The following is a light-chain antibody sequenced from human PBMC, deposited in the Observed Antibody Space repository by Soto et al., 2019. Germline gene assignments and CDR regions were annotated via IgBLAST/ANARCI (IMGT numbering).Light chain of an antibody. Sequence: DTQMTQSPSTLSASVGEGITITCRTRRSISSWLAWYQQRPGRAPKLLIYKASTLGSGVPLRFSGSGSGTEFTLTISIRQPDDVATYYCQQYKSQSSTFGQGNRVEIK. V-gene: IGKV1-5*03. CDR2: KAS. CDR1: RSISSW. J-gene: IGKJ1*01. CDR3: QQYKSQSST.